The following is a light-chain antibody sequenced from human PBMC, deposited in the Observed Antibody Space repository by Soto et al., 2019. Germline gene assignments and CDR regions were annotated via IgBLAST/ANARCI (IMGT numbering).Light chain of an antibody. J-gene: IGKJ2*01. Sequence: IQMTQSPSSLSASVGDRVTITCRASQRVTTYVNWYQQKPGGAPKLLITTSGTLQRGVPSRFSGSGSGTEFTLTITTLQPGDFATYFSQQTYTTPYTFGQGTKLEI. CDR3: QQTYTTPYT. V-gene: IGKV1-39*01. CDR1: QRVTTY. CDR2: TSG.